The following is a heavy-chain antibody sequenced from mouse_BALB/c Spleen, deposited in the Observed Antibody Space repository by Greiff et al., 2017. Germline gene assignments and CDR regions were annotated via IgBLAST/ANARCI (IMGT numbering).Heavy chain of an antibody. Sequence: EVKLQESGGGLVKPGGSLKLSCAASGFTFSSYAMSWVRQTPEKRLEWVASISSGGSTYYPESVKGRFTISKDNARNNLYLQMSSLRSEDTAVYYCARDYGSSYWFAYWGQGTLVTVSA. D-gene: IGHD1-1*01. CDR1: GFTFSSYA. V-gene: IGHV5-6-5*01. CDR3: ARDYGSSYWFAY. CDR2: ISSGGST. J-gene: IGHJ3*01.